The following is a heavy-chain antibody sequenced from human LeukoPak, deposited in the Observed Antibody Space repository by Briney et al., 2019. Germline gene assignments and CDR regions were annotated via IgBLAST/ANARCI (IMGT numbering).Heavy chain of an antibody. J-gene: IGHJ6*03. CDR3: ARAAITGTIFYCMDV. D-gene: IGHD1-7*01. CDR1: GDSISSGNYY. Sequence: SETLSLTCTVSGDSISSGNYYWSWIRQPAGKGLEWIGSIYYSGSTHYNPSLKSRVTISVDTSKNQFSLKLSSVTAADTAVYYCARAAITGTIFYCMDVWGKGTTVTVSS. CDR2: IYYSGST. V-gene: IGHV4-39*07.